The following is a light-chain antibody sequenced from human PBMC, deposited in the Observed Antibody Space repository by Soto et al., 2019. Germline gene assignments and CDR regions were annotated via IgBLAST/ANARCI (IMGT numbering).Light chain of an antibody. CDR1: QTISSW. J-gene: IGKJ1*01. CDR2: DVS. Sequence: DIQMTQSPSTLSASLGDVVTITCRASQTISSWLAWYQQKPGKAPKLLIYDVSTLESGVPSRFSGSGSGTEFTLTISSLQPDDFATYYCQQYNTFWTFGQGTKVDI. V-gene: IGKV1-5*01. CDR3: QQYNTFWT.